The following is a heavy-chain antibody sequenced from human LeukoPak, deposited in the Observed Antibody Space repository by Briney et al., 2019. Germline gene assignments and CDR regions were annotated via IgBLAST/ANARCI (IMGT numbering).Heavy chain of an antibody. D-gene: IGHD3-22*01. CDR3: AKDLFNYYDSSGYFDY. V-gene: IGHV3-30*18. J-gene: IGHJ4*02. CDR2: ISYDGSNK. CDR1: GFTFSSYV. Sequence: GRSLRLSCAASGFTFSSYVMHWVRQAPGKGLEWVAVISYDGSNKYYADSVKGRFTISRDNSKNTLYLQMNSLRAEDTAVYYCAKDLFNYYDSSGYFDYWGQGTLVTVSS.